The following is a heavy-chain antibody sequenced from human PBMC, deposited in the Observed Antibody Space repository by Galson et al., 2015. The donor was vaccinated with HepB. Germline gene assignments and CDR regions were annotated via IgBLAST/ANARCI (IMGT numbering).Heavy chain of an antibody. Sequence: SLRLSCAASEFTFSNYGMHWVRQAPGQGLEWVAVIWYDGSNKFYADSVKGRFTISRDNAKNTLYLQMNSLRGEDTAVYYCAGFIVPAAMYLDPWGQGTLVTVSS. V-gene: IGHV3-33*01. D-gene: IGHD2-2*01. CDR1: EFTFSNYG. CDR3: AGFIVPAAMYLDP. J-gene: IGHJ5*02. CDR2: IWYDGSNK.